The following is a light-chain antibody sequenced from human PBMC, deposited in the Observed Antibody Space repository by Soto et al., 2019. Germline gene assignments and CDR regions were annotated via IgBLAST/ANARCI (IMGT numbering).Light chain of an antibody. CDR3: QQYNNWWT. CDR1: QSVSSN. Sequence: EIVMSQSPATLSVSPGERARASFRASQSVSSNLAWYQQKPGQAPRLLIYGASTRATGIPARFSGSGSGTEFTLTISSLQSEDFAVYYCQQYNNWWTFGQGTKVDI. J-gene: IGKJ1*01. CDR2: GAS. V-gene: IGKV3-15*01.